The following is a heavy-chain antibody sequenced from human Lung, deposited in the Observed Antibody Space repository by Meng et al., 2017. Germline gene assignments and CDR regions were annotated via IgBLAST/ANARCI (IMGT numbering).Heavy chain of an antibody. Sequence: QVQLVQSGAEVKKPGSSVKVSCKASGGSFNNYGINWVRQAPGQGLEWMGGIVPILNTPNYAQILKGRVTITADKSTRTAYMELNSLRSEDTAVYYCARDKSIAARLEGCFDAWGQGTLVTVSS. V-gene: IGHV1-69*10. CDR2: IVPILNTP. D-gene: IGHD6-6*01. CDR3: ARDKSIAARLEGCFDA. J-gene: IGHJ5*02. CDR1: GGSFNNYG.